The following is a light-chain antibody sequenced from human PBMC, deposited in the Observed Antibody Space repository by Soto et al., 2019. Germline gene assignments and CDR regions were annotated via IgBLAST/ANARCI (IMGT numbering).Light chain of an antibody. CDR2: SAS. CDR1: QSVSTYY. J-gene: IGKJ4*01. V-gene: IGKV3-20*01. CDR3: QQYGSSPLT. Sequence: EIVLTQSPGTLSLSPGERATLSCRASQSVSTYYLAWYQQKPGQAPRLLIYSASSRATDIPDRFSGSGSGTDFTLTISRLEPDDSAVYYCQQYGSSPLTFGGGTQVEIK.